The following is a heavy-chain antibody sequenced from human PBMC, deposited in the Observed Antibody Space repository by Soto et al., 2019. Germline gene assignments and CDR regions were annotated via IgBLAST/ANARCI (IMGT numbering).Heavy chain of an antibody. J-gene: IGHJ6*02. CDR3: SKDPLPSSGWYYYFYGVDV. V-gene: IGHV3-23*01. CDR1: GFTFSSYA. Sequence: GGSLRLSCAASGFTFSSYAMSWVRQAPGKGLEWVSAISGSGGSTYYADYVKGRFAISRDNSKNTLYLQMSGLRAEDTAVYYCSKDPLPSSGWYYYFYGVDVWGQGTTVTVSS. CDR2: ISGSGGST. D-gene: IGHD6-19*01.